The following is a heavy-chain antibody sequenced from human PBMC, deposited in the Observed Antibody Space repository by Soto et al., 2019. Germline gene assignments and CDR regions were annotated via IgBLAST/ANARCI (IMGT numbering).Heavy chain of an antibody. CDR1: GGSISSYY. V-gene: IGHV4-4*07. CDR2: IYTSGST. J-gene: IGHJ4*02. Sequence: QVQLQESGPGLVKPSETLSLTCTVSGGSISSYYWSWIRQPAGTGLEWIGRIYTSGSTNYNPSLKRRVTMSVDTSKNQFSLKLSSVTAADTAVYYCARARDGYNMAVIDYWGQGTLVTVSS. D-gene: IGHD5-12*01. CDR3: ARARDGYNMAVIDY.